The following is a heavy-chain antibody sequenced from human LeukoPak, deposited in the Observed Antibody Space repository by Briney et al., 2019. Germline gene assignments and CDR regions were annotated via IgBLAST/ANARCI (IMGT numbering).Heavy chain of an antibody. Sequence: GGSLRLSCAASGFTFITYAITWVRQAPGKGLEWVSTISGSGGTTYYADSVKGRFTISRDNSRNTLYLQLNSLRAEDTAVYYCAKNDPIVGATYFDYWGQGTLVTVSS. CDR2: ISGSGGTT. J-gene: IGHJ4*02. CDR1: GFTFITYA. V-gene: IGHV3-23*01. CDR3: AKNDPIVGATYFDY. D-gene: IGHD1-26*01.